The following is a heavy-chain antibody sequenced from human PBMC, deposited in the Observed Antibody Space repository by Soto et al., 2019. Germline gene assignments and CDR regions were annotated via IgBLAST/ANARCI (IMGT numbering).Heavy chain of an antibody. D-gene: IGHD2-15*01. CDR3: ARDYCSGGSCYSDFQH. CDR1: GYTFSNYG. CDR2: ISAYNGNT. J-gene: IGHJ1*01. V-gene: IGHV1-18*01. Sequence: GAPVKVSCKASGYTFSNYGISWVRQAPGQRLEWMGWISAYNGNTNYAQKLQGRVTMTTDTSTSTAYMELRSLRSDDTAVYYCARDYCSGGSCYSDFQHWGQGTLVTVSS.